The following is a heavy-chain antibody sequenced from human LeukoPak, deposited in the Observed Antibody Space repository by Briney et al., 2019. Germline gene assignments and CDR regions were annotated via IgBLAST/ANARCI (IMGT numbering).Heavy chain of an antibody. CDR2: ISGSGGST. V-gene: IGHV3-23*01. CDR3: AKVAKRGYSYGPYYFDY. Sequence: PGGSLRLSCAASGFTFSSYAMSWVRQAPGKGLEWVSAISGSGGSTYYADSVKGRFTISRDNSKNTPYLQMNSLRAEDTAVYYCAKVAKRGYSYGPYYFDYWGQGTLVTVSS. J-gene: IGHJ4*02. D-gene: IGHD5-18*01. CDR1: GFTFSSYA.